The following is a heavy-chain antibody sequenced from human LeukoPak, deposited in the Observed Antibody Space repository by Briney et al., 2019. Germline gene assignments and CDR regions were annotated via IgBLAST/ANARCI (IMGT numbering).Heavy chain of an antibody. CDR3: ATMTTVTPPYFDY. D-gene: IGHD4-17*01. CDR1: GGTFSSYA. J-gene: IGHJ4*02. Sequence: ASVKVSCKASGGTFSSYAISWVRQAPGQGLEWMGWISAYNGNTNYAQKLQGRVTMTTDTSTSTAYMELRSLRSDDTAVYYCATMTTVTPPYFDYWGQGTLVTVSS. V-gene: IGHV1-18*01. CDR2: ISAYNGNT.